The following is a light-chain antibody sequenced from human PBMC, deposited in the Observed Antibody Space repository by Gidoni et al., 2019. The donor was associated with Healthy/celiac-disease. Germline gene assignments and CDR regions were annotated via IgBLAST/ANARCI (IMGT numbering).Light chain of an antibody. CDR3: QQYNSYSLLT. CDR2: KAS. J-gene: IGKJ4*01. Sequence: DIQMTQSHSTLSASVGDRVTITCRASQSISSWLAWYQQKPGKAPKLLIYKASSLESGVPSRFSGSGSGTEFTLTISSLQPDDFATYYCQQYNSYSLLTFGGXTKVEIK. V-gene: IGKV1-5*03. CDR1: QSISSW.